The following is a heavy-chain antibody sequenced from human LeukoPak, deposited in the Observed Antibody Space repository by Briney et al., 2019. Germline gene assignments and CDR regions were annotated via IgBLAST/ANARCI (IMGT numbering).Heavy chain of an antibody. D-gene: IGHD3-10*01. Sequence: GGSLRLSCAASGFTFSSYGMHWVRQAPGKGLEWVAVISYDGSNKYYADSVKGRFTISRDNAKNSLYLQMNSLRAEDTALYYCAKGGWVVRGVNDAFDIWGQGTMVTVSS. J-gene: IGHJ3*02. V-gene: IGHV3-30*18. CDR3: AKGGWVVRGVNDAFDI. CDR2: ISYDGSNK. CDR1: GFTFSSYG.